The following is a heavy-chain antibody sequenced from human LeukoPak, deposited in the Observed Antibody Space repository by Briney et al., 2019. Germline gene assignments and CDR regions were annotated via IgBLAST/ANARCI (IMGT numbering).Heavy chain of an antibody. CDR2: IYYSGST. D-gene: IGHD3-10*01. CDR1: GGSISSSSYY. J-gene: IGHJ4*02. CDR3: ARVRAVLLWFGELSSLFDY. Sequence: SETLSLTCTVSGGSISSSSYYWGWFRQPPGKGLEWIGGIYYSGSTYYDPSLKSRVTISVDTSKNQFSLKLSSVTAADTAVYYCARVRAVLLWFGELSSLFDYWGQGTLVTVSS. V-gene: IGHV4-39*07.